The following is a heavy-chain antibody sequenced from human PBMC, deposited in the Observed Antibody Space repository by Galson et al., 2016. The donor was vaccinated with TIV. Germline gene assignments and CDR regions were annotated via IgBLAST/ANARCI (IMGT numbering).Heavy chain of an antibody. CDR1: GFTFSNYG. V-gene: IGHV3-33*01. CDR2: IWYDGSNE. Sequence: SLRLSCAASGFTFSNYGIHWVRQAPGKGLEWVAVIWYDGSNENYAESVKGRFTISRDNSKNTLYLQMNSLRVEDTAVYFCARVRFCGKTSCHHYFDTWGQGTLVTVSS. CDR3: ARVRFCGKTSCHHYFDT. J-gene: IGHJ5*02. D-gene: IGHD2-2*01.